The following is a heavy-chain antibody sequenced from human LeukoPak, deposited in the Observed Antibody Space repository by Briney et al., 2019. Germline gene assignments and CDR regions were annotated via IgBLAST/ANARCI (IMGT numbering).Heavy chain of an antibody. J-gene: IGHJ4*02. CDR2: ISYDGSNK. CDR1: GFTLSSYA. CDR3: ARDHSVWSGYYLLDY. V-gene: IGHV3-30*01. Sequence: GRSLRLSCAASGFTLSSYAMHWVRQAPGKGLEWVAVISYDGSNKYYADSVKGRFTISRDNSKNTLYLQMNSLRAEDTAVYYCARDHSVWSGYYLLDYWGQGTLVTVSS. D-gene: IGHD3-3*01.